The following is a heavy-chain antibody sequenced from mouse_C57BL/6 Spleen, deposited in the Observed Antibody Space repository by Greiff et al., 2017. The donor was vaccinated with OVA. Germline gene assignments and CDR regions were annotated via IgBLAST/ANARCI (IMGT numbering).Heavy chain of an antibody. CDR3: ARDGHYYGSSYGYFDV. CDR1: GFTFSNYY. D-gene: IGHD1-1*01. J-gene: IGHJ1*03. Sequence: EVKLVESEGGLVQPGSSMKLSCTASGFTFSNYYMAWVRQVPEKGLEWVANINYDGSSTYYLDSLKSRFIISRDNAKNILYLHMSSLKSEDTATYYCARDGHYYGSSYGYFDVWGTGTTVTVSS. V-gene: IGHV5-16*01. CDR2: INYDGSST.